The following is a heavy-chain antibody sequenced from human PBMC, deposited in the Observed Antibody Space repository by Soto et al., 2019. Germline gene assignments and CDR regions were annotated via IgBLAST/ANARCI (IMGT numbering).Heavy chain of an antibody. D-gene: IGHD6-19*01. CDR1: GGSFSGYY. Sequence: SETLSLTCAVYGGSFSGYYWSWIRQPPGKGLEWIGEINYSGSTNYNPSIKSRVTISVDTSKNQFSLKLSSVTAADTAVYYCARQNAVAGTFATDYWGQGTLVTVSS. CDR3: ARQNAVAGTFATDY. CDR2: INYSGST. V-gene: IGHV4-34*01. J-gene: IGHJ4*02.